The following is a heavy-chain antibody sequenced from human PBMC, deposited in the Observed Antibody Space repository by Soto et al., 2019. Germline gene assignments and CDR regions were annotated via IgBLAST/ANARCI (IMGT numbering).Heavy chain of an antibody. CDR1: GFTFSSYS. CDR3: ARDSGTGDFGY. D-gene: IGHD7-27*01. J-gene: IGHJ4*02. Sequence: GGSLRLSCTASGFTFSSYSMNWVRQAPGKGLEWVSSISSSSSYIYYADSVKGRFTISRDNAKNSLYLQMNSLRAEDTAVYYCARDSGTGDFGYWGQGTLVTVSS. V-gene: IGHV3-21*01. CDR2: ISSSSSYI.